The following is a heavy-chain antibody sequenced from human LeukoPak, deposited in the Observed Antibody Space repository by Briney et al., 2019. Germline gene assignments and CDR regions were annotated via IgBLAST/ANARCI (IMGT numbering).Heavy chain of an antibody. J-gene: IGHJ4*02. V-gene: IGHV3-23*01. D-gene: IGHD6-6*01. CDR1: GFNFSSYA. CDR2: VSGSGDNT. CDR3: AKDRNSVGSSCNY. Sequence: GGSLRPSCAASGFNFSSYAMSWVRQAPGKGLEWVSGVSGSGDNTNYADSVKGRFTISRDNSKNTLYLQMNTLRVEDTAVYYCAKDRNSVGSSCNYWGQGTLVTVSS.